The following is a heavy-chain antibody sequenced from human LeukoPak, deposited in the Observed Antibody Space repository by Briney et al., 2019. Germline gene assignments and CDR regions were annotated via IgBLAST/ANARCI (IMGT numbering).Heavy chain of an antibody. CDR1: GFAFSGFA. Sequence: GVSLRLSCSASGFAFSGFAMGWVRQAPGKGLEWVSSISGSGGNTYYADSVEGRFTVSRDNSKNTLYLQMNSLRAEDTALYYCARGRGGDYVPSRFDYWGQGTLVTVSS. D-gene: IGHD4-17*01. CDR3: ARGRGGDYVPSRFDY. V-gene: IGHV3-23*01. CDR2: ISGSGGNT. J-gene: IGHJ4*02.